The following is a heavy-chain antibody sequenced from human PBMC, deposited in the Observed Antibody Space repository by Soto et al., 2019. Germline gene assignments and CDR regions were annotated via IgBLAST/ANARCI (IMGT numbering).Heavy chain of an antibody. CDR2: INPNGGST. CDR1: ADTFTSYY. V-gene: IGHV1-46*01. D-gene: IGHD6-19*01. Sequence: ASVKVSCKAPADTFTSYYIHWVRQAPGHGLELMGIINPNGGSTRFAQTFQGRITMTTDTSTSTVYMELRSLRAEDTAVYYCAKVDYTSGWYGYFDYWGQGTLVTVYS. CDR3: AKVDYTSGWYGYFDY. J-gene: IGHJ4*02.